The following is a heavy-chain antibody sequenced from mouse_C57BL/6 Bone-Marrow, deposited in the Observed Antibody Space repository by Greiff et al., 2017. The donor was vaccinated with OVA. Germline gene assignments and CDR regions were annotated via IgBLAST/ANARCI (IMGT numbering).Heavy chain of an antibody. CDR2: IYPRSGNT. V-gene: IGHV1-81*01. J-gene: IGHJ1*03. D-gene: IGHD1-1*01. CDR1: GYTFTSYG. CDR3: ARFDYYGSSYWYFDV. Sequence: VQVVESGAELARPGASVKLSCKASGYTFTSYGISWVKQRTGQGLEWIGEIYPRSGNTYYNEKFKGKATLTADKSSSTAYMELRSLTSEDSAVYFCARFDYYGSSYWYFDVWGTGTTVTVSS.